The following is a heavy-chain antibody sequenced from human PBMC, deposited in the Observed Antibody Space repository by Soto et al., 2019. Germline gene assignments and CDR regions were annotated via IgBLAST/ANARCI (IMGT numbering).Heavy chain of an antibody. D-gene: IGHD3-10*01. CDR2: ISYDGSNK. Sequence: GGSLRLSCAASGFTFSSYGMHWVRQAPGKGLEWVAVISYDGSNKYYADSVKGRFTISRDNSKNTLYLQMNSLRAEDTAVYYCAKAQSGSGSSYFDYWGQGTLVTVSS. J-gene: IGHJ4*02. CDR1: GFTFSSYG. V-gene: IGHV3-30*18. CDR3: AKAQSGSGSSYFDY.